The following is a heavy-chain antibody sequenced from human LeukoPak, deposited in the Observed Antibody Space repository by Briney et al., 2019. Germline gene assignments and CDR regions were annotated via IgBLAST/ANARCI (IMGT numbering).Heavy chain of an antibody. D-gene: IGHD6-13*01. V-gene: IGHV1-2*02. CDR1: GYTFTGYY. Sequence: ASVKVSCKASGYTFTGYYMHWVRQAPGQGLEWMGWINPNSGGTNYAQKFQGRVTMTRDTSISTAYMELSRLRSDDTAVYYCARAQYSSSWYFGYWGQGTLVTVSS. J-gene: IGHJ4*02. CDR2: INPNSGGT. CDR3: ARAQYSSSWYFGY.